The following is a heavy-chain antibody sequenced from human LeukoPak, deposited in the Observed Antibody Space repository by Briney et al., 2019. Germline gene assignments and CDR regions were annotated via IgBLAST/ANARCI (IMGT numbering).Heavy chain of an antibody. CDR2: INSDGINT. CDR3: ARGSSGYYYLAYYFDY. D-gene: IGHD3-22*01. J-gene: IGHJ4*02. CDR1: GFTFSNYW. Sequence: GGSLRLSCAASGFTFSNYWMHWVRQAPGKGLVWVSRINSDGINTSYADSVKGRFTISRDNAKNTLNLQMNSLRAEDTAVYYCARGSSGYYYLAYYFDYWGQGTLVTVSS. V-gene: IGHV3-74*01.